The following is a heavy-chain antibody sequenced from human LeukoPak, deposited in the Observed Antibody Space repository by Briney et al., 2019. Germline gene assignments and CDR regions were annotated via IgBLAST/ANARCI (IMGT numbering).Heavy chain of an antibody. V-gene: IGHV4-4*02. Sequence: SETLSLTCAVSGGSISSSNWWSWVRQPPGKGLEWIGEIYHSGSTNYNPSLKSRVTISVDKSKNQFSLKLSSVTAAGTAVYYCARDKRQASGRGLDYWGQGTLVTVSS. CDR1: GGSISSSNW. J-gene: IGHJ4*02. D-gene: IGHD5-12*01. CDR2: IYHSGST. CDR3: ARDKRQASGRGLDY.